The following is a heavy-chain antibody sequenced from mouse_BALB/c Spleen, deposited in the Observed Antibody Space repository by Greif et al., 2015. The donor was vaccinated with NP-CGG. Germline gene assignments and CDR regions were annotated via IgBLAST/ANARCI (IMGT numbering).Heavy chain of an antibody. CDR1: GYTFTSYW. V-gene: IGHV1-7*01. J-gene: IGHJ4*01. D-gene: IGHD2-1*01. CDR2: INPSTGYT. Sequence: QVQLQQSGAELAKPGALVKMSCKASGYTFTSYWMHWVKQRPGQGLEWIGYINPSTGYTEYNQKFKDKATLTADKSSSTAYMQLSSLTSEYSAVYYCARWNGNYEAMDYWGQGTSVTVSS. CDR3: ARWNGNYEAMDY.